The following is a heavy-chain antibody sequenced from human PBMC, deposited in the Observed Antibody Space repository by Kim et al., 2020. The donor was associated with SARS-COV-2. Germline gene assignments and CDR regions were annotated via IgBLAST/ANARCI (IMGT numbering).Heavy chain of an antibody. D-gene: IGHD6-13*01. V-gene: IGHV4-59*08. CDR1: GGSISSYY. J-gene: IGHJ6*02. CDR3: ARSRIAAAGMYYYYYYGMDV. CDR2: IYYSGST. Sequence: SETLSLTCTVSGGSISSYYWSWIRQPPGKGLEWIGYIYYSGSTNYNPSLKSRVTISVDTSKNQFSLKLSSVTAADTAVYYCARSRIAAAGMYYYYYYGMDVWGQGTTVTVSS.